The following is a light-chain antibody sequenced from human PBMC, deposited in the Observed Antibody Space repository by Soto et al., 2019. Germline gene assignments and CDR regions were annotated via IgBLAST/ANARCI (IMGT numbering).Light chain of an antibody. V-gene: IGLV2-14*01. Sequence: QSVLTQPASVSGSPGQSITISCTGTSSDVGGYNYVSWYQQHPGKAPKLMIYDVSNRPSGVSNRFSGSKSGNTASLTISGLQAEDEADYYCSSYTSSSTPYVFRTGTKVTVL. CDR1: SSDVGGYNY. CDR2: DVS. CDR3: SSYTSSSTPYV. J-gene: IGLJ1*01.